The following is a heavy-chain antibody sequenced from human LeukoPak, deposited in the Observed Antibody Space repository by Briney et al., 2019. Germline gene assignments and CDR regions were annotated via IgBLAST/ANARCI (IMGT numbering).Heavy chain of an antibody. J-gene: IGHJ4*02. Sequence: GGSLRLSCAASGFTFSSYTMTCVRQAPGKGLEWVSTISGSGGSTYYADSVKGRFTISRDNSKNTLYLQMNSLRAEDTAVYYCAKDIATASHWGQGTLVTVSS. D-gene: IGHD6-13*01. CDR3: AKDIATASH. V-gene: IGHV3-23*01. CDR1: GFTFSSYT. CDR2: ISGSGGST.